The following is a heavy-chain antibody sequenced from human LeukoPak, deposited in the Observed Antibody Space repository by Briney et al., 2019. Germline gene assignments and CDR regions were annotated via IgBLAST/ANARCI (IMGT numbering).Heavy chain of an antibody. CDR1: GFTVSSNY. V-gene: IGHV3-66*04. D-gene: IGHD4/OR15-4a*01. CDR3: ARRAGAYSHPYDY. Sequence: GGPLRLSCAASGFTVSSNYMSWVRQAPGKGLEWVSVIYGGGSTYYADSVKGRFTISRDNAKNTLYLQMNSLRAEDTAVYYCARRAGAYSHPYDYWGQGTLVTVSS. CDR2: IYGGGST. J-gene: IGHJ4*02.